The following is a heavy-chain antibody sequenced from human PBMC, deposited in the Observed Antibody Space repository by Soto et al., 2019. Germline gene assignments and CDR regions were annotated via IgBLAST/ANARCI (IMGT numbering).Heavy chain of an antibody. V-gene: IGHV1-69*13. D-gene: IGHD6-13*01. J-gene: IGHJ5*02. CDR1: GGACSSYA. Sequence: ASLKVSWKASGGACSSYAISWVLQAPGQGLEWMGGIIPIFGTANYAQKFQGRVTITADESTSTAYMELSSLRSEDTAVYYCASEPGIAAAGRFYWFDPWGQGTLVTVSS. CDR2: IIPIFGTA. CDR3: ASEPGIAAAGRFYWFDP.